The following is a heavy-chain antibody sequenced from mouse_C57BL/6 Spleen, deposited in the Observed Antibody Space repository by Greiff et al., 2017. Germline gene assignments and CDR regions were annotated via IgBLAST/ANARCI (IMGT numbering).Heavy chain of an antibody. CDR1: GYTFTSYT. V-gene: IGHV1-4*01. CDR2: INPSSGYT. CDR3: AREEDLYDGSRAY. J-gene: IGHJ3*01. Sequence: QVQLQQSGAELARPGASVKMSCKASGYTFTSYTMHWVKQRPGQGLEWIGYINPSSGYTKYNQKFKDKATLTADKSSSTAYMQLSSLTSEDSAVYYCAREEDLYDGSRAYWGQGTLVTVSA. D-gene: IGHD1-1*01.